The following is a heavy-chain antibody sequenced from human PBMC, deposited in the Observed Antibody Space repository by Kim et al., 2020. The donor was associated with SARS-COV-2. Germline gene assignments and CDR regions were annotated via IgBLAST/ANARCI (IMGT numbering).Heavy chain of an antibody. V-gene: IGHV1-3*01. CDR2: INAGNGNT. Sequence: ASVKVYCKASGYTFTSYAMHWVRQAPGQRLEWMGWINAGNGNTKYSQKLQGRVTITRDTSASTASMELSSLRSEDTAVYYCARAPVFRIFGVAPVYYYYMDDWGKGTTVTVYS. J-gene: IGHJ6*03. D-gene: IGHD3-3*01. CDR1: GYTFTSYA. CDR3: ARAPVFRIFGVAPVYYYYMDD.